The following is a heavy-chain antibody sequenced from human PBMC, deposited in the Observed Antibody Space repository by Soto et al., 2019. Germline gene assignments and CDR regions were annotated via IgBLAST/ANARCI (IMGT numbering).Heavy chain of an antibody. CDR2: ISGTGGST. CDR1: GFIFINYA. V-gene: IGHV3-23*01. CDR3: AKAAPGPEFDY. J-gene: IGHJ4*02. D-gene: IGHD6-13*01. Sequence: GGSLRLSCAGSGFIFINYAMSWGRQAPGKGLEWVSTISGTGGSTYYADSVKGRFTIFRDNSKSTLYLQMSSLRADDTAVYYCAKAAPGPEFDYWGQGTLVTVSS.